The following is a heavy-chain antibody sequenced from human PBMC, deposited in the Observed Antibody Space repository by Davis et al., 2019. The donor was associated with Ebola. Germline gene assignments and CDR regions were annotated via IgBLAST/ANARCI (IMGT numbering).Heavy chain of an antibody. V-gene: IGHV4-59*12. CDR2: IYYSGST. CDR3: ARLGYDFWSGYSTYYYYYMDV. Sequence: PLETLSLTCTVSGGSISSYYWSWIRQPPGKGLEWIGYIYYSGSTYYNPSLKSRVTISVDTSKNQFSLKLSSVTAADTAVYYCARLGYDFWSGYSTYYYYYMDVWGKGTTVTVSS. J-gene: IGHJ6*03. D-gene: IGHD3-3*01. CDR1: GGSISSYY.